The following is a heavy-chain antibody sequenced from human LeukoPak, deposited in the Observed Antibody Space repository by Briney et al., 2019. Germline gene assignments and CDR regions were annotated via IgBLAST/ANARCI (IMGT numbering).Heavy chain of an antibody. Sequence: GASVKVSCKASGGTFSSYAISWVRQAPGQELEWMGGIIPIFGTANYAQKFQGRVTITADESTSTAYMELSSLRSEDTAVYYCARDLGPENWFDPWGQGTLVTVSS. CDR1: GGTFSSYA. CDR2: IIPIFGTA. V-gene: IGHV1-69*13. J-gene: IGHJ5*02. CDR3: ARDLGPENWFDP.